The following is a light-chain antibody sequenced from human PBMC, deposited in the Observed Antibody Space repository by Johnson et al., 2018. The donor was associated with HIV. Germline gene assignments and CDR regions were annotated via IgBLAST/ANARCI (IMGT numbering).Light chain of an antibody. CDR3: ATCDNSLRV. Sequence: QPVLTQPPSVSAAPGQNVTISCSGSSSNIGNNYISWYQQLPGTAPKLLIYETTKRPSGIPDRFSGSRSGTSATLGITGLQTGDEADYYCATCDNSLRVFGTGTKVTVL. V-gene: IGLV1-51*02. CDR2: ETT. CDR1: SSNIGNNY. J-gene: IGLJ1*01.